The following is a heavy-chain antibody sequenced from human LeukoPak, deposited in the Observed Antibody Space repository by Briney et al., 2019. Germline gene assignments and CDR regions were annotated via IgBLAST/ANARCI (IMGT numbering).Heavy chain of an antibody. Sequence: GGSLRLSCAASGFTFSSYSMNWVRQAPGKGLEWVSSISSSSSYIYYADSVKGRFTISRDNSKNTLYLQMGSLRAEDMAVYYCARGPSGYHNTGGQGTLVTVSS. J-gene: IGHJ4*02. CDR2: ISSSSSYI. V-gene: IGHV3-21*01. CDR3: ARGPSGYHNT. D-gene: IGHD5-12*01. CDR1: GFTFSSYS.